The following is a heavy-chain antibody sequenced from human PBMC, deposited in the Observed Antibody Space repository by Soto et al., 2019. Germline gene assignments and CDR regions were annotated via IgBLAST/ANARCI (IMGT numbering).Heavy chain of an antibody. Sequence: PGGSLRLSCAASGFTFTTYVPSWVRQAPGKGLEWVSALRGSDGGTYYADSVKGRFTISRDISKDTLYLQMSSLRAEDTGVYYCTKVISGSYYYFYGMDVWGQGTTVTVSS. D-gene: IGHD1-26*01. CDR1: GFTFTTYV. V-gene: IGHV3-23*01. J-gene: IGHJ6*02. CDR3: TKVISGSYYYFYGMDV. CDR2: LRGSDGGT.